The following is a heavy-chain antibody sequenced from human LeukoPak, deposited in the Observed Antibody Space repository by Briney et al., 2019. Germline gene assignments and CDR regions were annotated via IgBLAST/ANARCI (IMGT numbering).Heavy chain of an antibody. V-gene: IGHV3-48*03. D-gene: IGHD6-13*01. J-gene: IGHJ5*02. Sequence: GGSLRLSCAASGFTFSSYEMNWVRQAPGKGLEWDSYISSSGSTIYYADSVKGRFTISRDNAKSSLYLQMNSLRAEDTAVYYCARDLGYSSSWTRWFDPWGQGTLVTVSS. CDR3: ARDLGYSSSWTRWFDP. CDR2: ISSSGSTI. CDR1: GFTFSSYE.